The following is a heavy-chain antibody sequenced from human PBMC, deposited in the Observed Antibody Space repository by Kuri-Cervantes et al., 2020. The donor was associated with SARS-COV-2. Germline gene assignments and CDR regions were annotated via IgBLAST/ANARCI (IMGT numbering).Heavy chain of an antibody. Sequence: GESLKISCAASGFTFSSYAMSWVRQAPGKGLEWVSAISGSGGSTYYADSVKGRFTISRDNSKNTLYLQMNSLRAEDTAVYYCAKDRFSQPTPAPNWFDPWGQGTLVTVS. CDR2: ISGSGGST. CDR1: GFTFSSYA. CDR3: AKDRFSQPTPAPNWFDP. J-gene: IGHJ5*02. V-gene: IGHV3-23*01. D-gene: IGHD1-1*01.